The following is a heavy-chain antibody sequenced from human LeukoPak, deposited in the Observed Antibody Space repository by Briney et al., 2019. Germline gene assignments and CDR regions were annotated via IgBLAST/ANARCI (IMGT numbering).Heavy chain of an antibody. CDR2: IHYSGST. V-gene: IGHV4-59*08. CDR1: GGSISSYY. J-gene: IGHJ4*02. Sequence: SETLSLTCTVSGGSISSYYWSWIRQPPGKGLEWTGNIHYSGSTNYNPSLKSRVTISADMSKNQFSLKLSSVTAADTAVYYCARRRIGVGAARFDYWGQGTLVTVSS. CDR3: ARRRIGVGAARFDY. D-gene: IGHD1-26*01.